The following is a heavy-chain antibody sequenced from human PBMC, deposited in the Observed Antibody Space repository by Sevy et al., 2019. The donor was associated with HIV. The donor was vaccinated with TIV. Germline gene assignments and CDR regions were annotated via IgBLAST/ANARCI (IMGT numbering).Heavy chain of an antibody. CDR1: GFIFSNAW. V-gene: IGHV3-15*01. J-gene: IGHJ4*02. Sequence: GGSLTLSCGASGFIFSNAWMSWVRHAPGKGLEWVGRIKSKADGGTPDYAAPVKGTFTISRDDSIHTLYLQMNSLRTDDTAVYYCGYSEYGYYYDYWGQGTLVTVSS. D-gene: IGHD1-26*01. CDR3: GYSEYGYYYDY. CDR2: IKSKADGGTP.